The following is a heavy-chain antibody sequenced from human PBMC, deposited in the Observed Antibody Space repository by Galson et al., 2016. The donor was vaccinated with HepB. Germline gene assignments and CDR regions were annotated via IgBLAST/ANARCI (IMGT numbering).Heavy chain of an antibody. J-gene: IGHJ3*01. V-gene: IGHV5-51*03. CDR1: RHSFTSYW. CDR2: IYPGDSDT. Sequence: QSGAEVKKPGESLKISCKGSRHSFTSYWIGWVRQRPGKGLEWMGIIYPGDSDTRYSPSFQGQVTMSADTSTDTAYLQWTSLKASDTAMYYCARPVFSSSWFDGFDVWGQGTMVIVSS. CDR3: ARPVFSSSWFDGFDV. D-gene: IGHD6-13*01.